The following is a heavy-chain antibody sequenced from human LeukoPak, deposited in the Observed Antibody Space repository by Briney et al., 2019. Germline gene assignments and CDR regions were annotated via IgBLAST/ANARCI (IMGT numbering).Heavy chain of an antibody. CDR1: GGSISSYY. V-gene: IGHV4-4*07. D-gene: IGHD2-2*01. J-gene: IGHJ6*03. CDR3: ARQRENIVVVPAALNPYYYYYVDV. Sequence: NPSETLSLTCTVSGGSISSYYWSWIRQPAGKGLEWIGRIYTSGSTNYNPSLKSRVTMSVDTSKNQFSLQLNSVTPEDTAVYYCARQRENIVVVPAALNPYYYYYVDVWGKGTTVTISS. CDR2: IYTSGST.